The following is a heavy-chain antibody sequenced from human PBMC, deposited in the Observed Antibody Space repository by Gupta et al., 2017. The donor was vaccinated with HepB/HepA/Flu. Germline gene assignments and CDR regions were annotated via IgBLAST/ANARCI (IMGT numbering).Heavy chain of an antibody. CDR3: ARDRGYCSSTSCYAGRWFDP. D-gene: IGHD2-2*01. CDR2: IYYSGST. Sequence: QVQLQESGPGLVKPSQTLSLTCTVSGGSISSGGYYWSWIRQHPGKGLEWIGYIYYSGSTYYNPSLKSRVTISVDTSKNQFSLKLSSVTAADTAVYYCARDRGYCSSTSCYAGRWFDPWGQGTLVTVSS. J-gene: IGHJ5*02. CDR1: GGSISSGGYY. V-gene: IGHV4-31*03.